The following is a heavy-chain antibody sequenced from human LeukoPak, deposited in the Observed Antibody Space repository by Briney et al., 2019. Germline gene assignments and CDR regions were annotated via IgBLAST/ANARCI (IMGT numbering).Heavy chain of an antibody. CDR3: AKWRWRQSEYQD. Sequence: PGGSLRLSCEASGFSFSDHWMGWVRQAPGKGLECVANIKHDGSGKEYVDSVKGRSTISRDNAKNSVYLEMSSLRAEDTAVYYCAKWRWRQSEYQDWGQGTLVTVSS. CDR1: GFSFSDHW. J-gene: IGHJ4*02. CDR2: IKHDGSGK. V-gene: IGHV3-7*01. D-gene: IGHD5-24*01.